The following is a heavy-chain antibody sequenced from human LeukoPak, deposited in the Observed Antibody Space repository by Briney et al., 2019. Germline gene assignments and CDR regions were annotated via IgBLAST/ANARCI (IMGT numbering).Heavy chain of an antibody. V-gene: IGHV4-59*08. J-gene: IGHJ3*02. D-gene: IGHD5-18*01. Sequence: SETLSLTCTVSGGSINTYYWSWIRQTPGKGLEWIANVDANGENNYNPSLKSRVAISLDTANDQISLTLNFVPAADTAIYYCARQPANTAAFDIWGLGTMVTVSS. CDR2: VDANGEN. CDR3: ARQPANTAAFDI. CDR1: GGSINTYY.